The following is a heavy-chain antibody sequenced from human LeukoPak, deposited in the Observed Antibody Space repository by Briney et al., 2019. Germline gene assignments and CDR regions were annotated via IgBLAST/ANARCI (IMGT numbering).Heavy chain of an antibody. D-gene: IGHD5-18*01. CDR2: IYHSGST. J-gene: IGHJ4*02. V-gene: IGHV4-4*02. CDR1: GGSISSSNW. Sequence: PSETLSLTCAVSGGSISSSNWWSWVRQPPGKGLEWIGEIYHSGSTNYNPSLKSRVTISVDTSKNQLSLKLSSVTAADTAVYYCARRGYSYGYMMYYFDYWGQGTLVTVSS. CDR3: ARRGYSYGYMMYYFDY.